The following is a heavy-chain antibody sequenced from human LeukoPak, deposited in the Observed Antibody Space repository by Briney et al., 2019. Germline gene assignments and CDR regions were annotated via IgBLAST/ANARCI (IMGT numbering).Heavy chain of an antibody. Sequence: PGGSLRLSCAASGFTFSTYAMSWVRQAPGKGLEWVGRIKSKTDGGTTDYAAPVKGRFTISRDDSKNTLYLQMNSLKTEDTAVYYCTTDPTVEADYWGQGTLVTVSS. CDR3: TTDPTVEADY. V-gene: IGHV3-15*01. D-gene: IGHD4-23*01. CDR1: GFTFSTYA. CDR2: IKSKTDGGTT. J-gene: IGHJ4*02.